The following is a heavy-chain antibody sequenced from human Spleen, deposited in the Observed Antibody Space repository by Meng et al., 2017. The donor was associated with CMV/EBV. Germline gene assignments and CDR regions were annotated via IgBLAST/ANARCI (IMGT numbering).Heavy chain of an antibody. D-gene: IGHD6-6*01. CDR1: GYTFTSYG. V-gene: IGHV1-2*02. CDR3: VKQLHTFFDY. CDR2: INPNSGGT. J-gene: IGHJ4*02. Sequence: ASVKVSCKASGYTFTSYGISWVRQAPGQGLEWMGWINPNSGGTNYAQKFQGRVTITRDTSISTAYMELSRLRSDDTAVYYCVKQLHTFFDYWGQGTLVTVSS.